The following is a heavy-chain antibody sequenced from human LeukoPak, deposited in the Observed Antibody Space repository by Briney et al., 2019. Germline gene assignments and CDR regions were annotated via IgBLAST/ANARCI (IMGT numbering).Heavy chain of an antibody. J-gene: IGHJ4*02. V-gene: IGHV4-4*02. CDR2: IYHSVRI. Sequence: PSGTLSLTCGVSGVSITSGNWWSWVRQPPGKGLEWIGEIYHSVRINYNPSLKSRVTISVDKSKNQFSLKLNSVTAADTAVYYCWHSGYESGLDYWGQGTLVTVSS. D-gene: IGHD5-12*01. CDR1: GVSITSGNW. CDR3: WHSGYESGLDY.